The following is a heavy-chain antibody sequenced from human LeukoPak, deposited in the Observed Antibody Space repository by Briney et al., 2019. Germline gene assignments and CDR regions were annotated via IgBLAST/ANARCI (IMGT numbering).Heavy chain of an antibody. J-gene: IGHJ5*02. D-gene: IGHD3-10*01. V-gene: IGHV4-4*02. CDR2: IYHSGST. Sequence: SGTQSLTCAVSGGSISSSNWWSWVRQPPGKGLEWIGEIYHSGSTNYNPSLKSRVTISVDKSKNQFSLKLSSVTAADTAVYYCAGVYGDYGSGYNWFDPWGQGTLVTVSS. CDR3: AGVYGDYGSGYNWFDP. CDR1: GGSISSSNW.